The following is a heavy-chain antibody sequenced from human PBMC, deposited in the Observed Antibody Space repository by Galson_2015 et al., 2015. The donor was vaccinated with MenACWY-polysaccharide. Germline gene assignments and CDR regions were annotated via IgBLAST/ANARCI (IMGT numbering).Heavy chain of an antibody. CDR3: ARDPAYGAFDV. CDR2: INLDGSVK. J-gene: IGHJ3*01. Sequence: SLRLSCAASGFSFESFWMSWVRHVPGKGLQEVAQINLDGSVKTYADSVRGRFTISRDNAEKSLSLQMSSLRADDTAVYYCARDPAYGAFDVWGPGTMLLVSS. D-gene: IGHD4-17*01. V-gene: IGHV3-7*03. CDR1: GFSFESFW.